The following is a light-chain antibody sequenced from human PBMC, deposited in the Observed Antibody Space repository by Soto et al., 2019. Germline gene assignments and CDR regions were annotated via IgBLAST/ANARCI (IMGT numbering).Light chain of an antibody. CDR1: QGISSY. Sequence: AIRMTQSPSSLSASTGDRVTITCRASQGISSYLAWYQQKPGKAPKLLIYAASTLQSGVPSRFSGSGSVTEFTLTISSLQPDDFATYYCQQYNSHWTFGQGTKVDIK. V-gene: IGKV1-8*01. J-gene: IGKJ1*01. CDR2: AAS. CDR3: QQYNSHWT.